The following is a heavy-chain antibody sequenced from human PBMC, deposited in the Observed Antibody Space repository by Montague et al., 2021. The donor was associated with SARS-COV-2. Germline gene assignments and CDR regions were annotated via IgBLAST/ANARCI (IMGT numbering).Heavy chain of an antibody. CDR2: IGSNGGT. CDR3: AKDRVDDNDWSVDY. V-gene: IGHV3-23*01. CDR1: GFTFNNYA. D-gene: IGHD3-9*01. Sequence: SLRLSCAASGFTFNNYAMTWVRQGPGKGLEWVSGIGSNGGTFYGASVEGRCTISRDNAKNTLYLQMNSLRVEDTALYFCAKDRVDDNDWSVDYWGQGTLVTVSS. J-gene: IGHJ4*02.